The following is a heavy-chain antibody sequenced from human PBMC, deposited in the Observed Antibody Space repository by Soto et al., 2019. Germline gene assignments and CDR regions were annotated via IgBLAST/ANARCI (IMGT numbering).Heavy chain of an antibody. CDR3: AKDIGDLYYYGMDV. CDR2: ISWNSGSI. V-gene: IGHV3-9*01. J-gene: IGHJ6*02. D-gene: IGHD3-10*01. CDR1: GFTFDDYA. Sequence: GGSLRLSCAASGFTFDDYAMHWVRQAPGKGLEWVSGISWNSGSIGCADSVKGRFTISRDNAKNSLYLQMNSLRAEDTALYYCAKDIGDLYYYGMDVWGQGTTVTVSS.